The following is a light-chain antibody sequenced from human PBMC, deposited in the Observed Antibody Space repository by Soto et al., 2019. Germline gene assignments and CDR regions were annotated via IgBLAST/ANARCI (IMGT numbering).Light chain of an antibody. CDR3: AAWDDSLNGSVV. CDR1: SSNIGSNT. V-gene: IGLV1-44*01. J-gene: IGLJ2*01. CDR2: SNN. Sequence: QAVVTQPPSASGTPGQRVTISCSGSSSNIGSNTVNWYQQLPGTAPKLLIYSNNQRPSGVPDRFSGSESGTSASLAISGLQSEDEADYYCAAWDDSLNGSVVFGGGTKLTVL.